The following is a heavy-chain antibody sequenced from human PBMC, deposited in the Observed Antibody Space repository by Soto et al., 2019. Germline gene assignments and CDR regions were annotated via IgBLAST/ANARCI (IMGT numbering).Heavy chain of an antibody. Sequence: QITLKESGPTLVKPTQTLTLTCTFSGFSLSTSGVGVGWILQPPGKALEWLALIYWDDDKRYSPSLKSRLTITKDTSKIQVVLTMTNMDPVDTATYYCAHRPSYCSGGSCYSGFDYLGQGTLVTVSS. CDR1: GFSLSTSGVG. CDR2: IYWDDDK. CDR3: AHRPSYCSGGSCYSGFDY. D-gene: IGHD2-15*01. J-gene: IGHJ4*02. V-gene: IGHV2-5*02.